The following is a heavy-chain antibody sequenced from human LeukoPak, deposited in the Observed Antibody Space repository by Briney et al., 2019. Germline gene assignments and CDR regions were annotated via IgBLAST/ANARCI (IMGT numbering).Heavy chain of an antibody. J-gene: IGHJ4*02. CDR1: GFTFSSYA. CDR2: ISGSGSST. V-gene: IGHV3-23*01. D-gene: IGHD6-19*01. Sequence: GGSLRLSCAASGFTFSSYAMSWVRQAPGKGLEWVSAISGSGSSTYYADSVKGRFTISRDNSKNTLYLQMNSPRAEDTAVYYCAKQQWLVSIYFDYWGQGTLVTVSS. CDR3: AKQQWLVSIYFDY.